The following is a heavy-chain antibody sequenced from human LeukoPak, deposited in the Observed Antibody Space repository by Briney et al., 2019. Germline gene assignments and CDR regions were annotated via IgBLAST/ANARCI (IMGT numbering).Heavy chain of an antibody. CDR3: ARGWNIVVVTATNFDY. D-gene: IGHD2-21*02. J-gene: IGHJ4*02. Sequence: GASVKVSCKASVYTFTSYYMHWVRHAPGQGLEWMGTINPSGGSTSDAQKFQGRVTMTRDTSTSTVYMERRSLRSEDTAVHYCARGWNIVVVTATNFDYWGEGTLVTVSS. CDR1: VYTFTSYY. CDR2: INPSGGST. V-gene: IGHV1-46*01.